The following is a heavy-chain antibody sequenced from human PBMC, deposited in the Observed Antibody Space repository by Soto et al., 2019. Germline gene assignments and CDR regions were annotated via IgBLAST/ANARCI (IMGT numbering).Heavy chain of an antibody. V-gene: IGHV2-5*02. D-gene: IGHD6-19*01. CDR3: AHIVVSGLGYYFDY. CDR1: GFSLSSTRMA. J-gene: IGHJ4*02. Sequence: QITLKESGPTLVKLTQTLTLTCTFSGFSLSSTRMAVGWIRQPPGKALEWLALIYWDDDKRYSPFLKSRLTITKDTYKNHVVLIMSNMDPVDTARYYCAHIVVSGLGYYFDYWGQGTLVTVSS. CDR2: IYWDDDK.